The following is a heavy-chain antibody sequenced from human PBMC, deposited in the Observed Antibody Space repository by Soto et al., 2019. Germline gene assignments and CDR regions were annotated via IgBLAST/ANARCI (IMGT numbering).Heavy chain of an antibody. D-gene: IGHD2-8*02. J-gene: IGHJ4*02. CDR2: ISRDGGTK. CDR3: TGEVASGY. CDR1: GFTVSTYG. V-gene: IGHV3-30*03. Sequence: QVQLVESGGGVVQPGRSLRLSCAVSGFTVSTYGMHWVRQAPGKGLEWVAVISRDGGTKYYEDSVKGRFNISRDNSRNSLFFEMNSLGGDAVAVYYCTGEVASGYWGQGTLVTVSS.